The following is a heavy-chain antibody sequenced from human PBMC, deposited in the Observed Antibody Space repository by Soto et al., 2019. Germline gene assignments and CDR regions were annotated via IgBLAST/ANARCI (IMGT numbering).Heavy chain of an antibody. D-gene: IGHD3-22*01. CDR1: GYTFTSYY. V-gene: IGHV1-46*03. CDR3: ASLYDSGQGY. J-gene: IGHJ4*02. Sequence: APVKVSCKASGYTFTSYYMHGVRQAPGQGLEWMGIINPSGGSTSYAQKFQGRVTMTRDTSTSTAYMALSSLRSEDTPVHYCASLYDSGQGYWGQGTLVTVSS. CDR2: INPSGGST.